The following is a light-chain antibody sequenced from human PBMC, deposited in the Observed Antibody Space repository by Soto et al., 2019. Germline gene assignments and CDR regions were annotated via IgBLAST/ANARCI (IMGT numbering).Light chain of an antibody. Sequence: QSVLTQPPSASGTPGQRVTISCSGSSSNIGSNYVYWYQQLPGTAPKLLIYRNNQRPSGVPDRFSGSKSGTSASLAISGLRSEDEADYYCAAWDDRLSGWVFGGGTTVTVL. CDR2: RNN. CDR3: AAWDDRLSGWV. J-gene: IGLJ3*02. V-gene: IGLV1-47*01. CDR1: SSNIGSNY.